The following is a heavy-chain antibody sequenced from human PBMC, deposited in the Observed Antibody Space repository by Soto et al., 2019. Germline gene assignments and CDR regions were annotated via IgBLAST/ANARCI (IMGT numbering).Heavy chain of an antibody. V-gene: IGHV4-61*01. CDR3: ARGSAGQYYFDY. CDR1: GGSVGIGSYY. J-gene: IGHJ4*02. CDR2: IYYSGST. D-gene: IGHD3-3*01. Sequence: SETLSLTCTVSGGSVGIGSYYWTWTRQPPGKGLESIGYIYYSGSTNLNPSLKSRVTISVDTSKNQFSLDLNSVTAADTAIYYCARGSAGQYYFDYWGQGTLVTVSS.